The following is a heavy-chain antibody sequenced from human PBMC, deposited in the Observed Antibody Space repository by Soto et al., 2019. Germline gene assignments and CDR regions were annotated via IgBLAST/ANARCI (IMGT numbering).Heavy chain of an antibody. J-gene: IGHJ4*02. V-gene: IGHV3-74*01. Sequence: EVQLVESGGGLVQRGGSLRLSCAASGFTFSSYWMHWVRQAPGKGLVWVSRISGDGSSTSYADSVKGRFTISRDNAKNTLYLQMSSLRAEDTAVYYCDRANQVVAAASHKDYWGQGTLVTVSS. CDR2: ISGDGSST. CDR3: DRANQVVAAASHKDY. D-gene: IGHD2-15*01. CDR1: GFTFSSYW.